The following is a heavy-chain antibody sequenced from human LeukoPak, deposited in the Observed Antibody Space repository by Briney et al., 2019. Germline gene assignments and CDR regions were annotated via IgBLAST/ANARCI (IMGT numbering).Heavy chain of an antibody. CDR1: GYTCTGYY. V-gene: IGHV1-2*06. CDR2: INPNSGGT. J-gene: IGHJ3*02. D-gene: IGHD3-22*01. Sequence: ASVKVSCKASGYTCTGYYMHWVRQAPGQGLEWMGRINPNSGGTNYAQKFQGRVTMTRDTSISTAYMELSRLRSDDTAVYYCASPPVHYYDSSGYYDAFDIWGQGTMVTVSS. CDR3: ASPPVHYYDSSGYYDAFDI.